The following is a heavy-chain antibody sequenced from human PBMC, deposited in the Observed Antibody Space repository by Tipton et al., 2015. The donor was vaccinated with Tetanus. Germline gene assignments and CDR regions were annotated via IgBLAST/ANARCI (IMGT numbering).Heavy chain of an antibody. Sequence: QLVQSGAEVKKPGESLKISCQASGYSFPHYYIVWVRHMPGKGLEWMGTIKPGDSDIQYSPSFRGQVAISADESINTAYLQGSSLKASDTAIYYCARRRTNTNLFFWFESWGQGTQVTVSS. V-gene: IGHV5-51*01. D-gene: IGHD1/OR15-1a*01. J-gene: IGHJ5*01. CDR3: ARRRTNTNLFFWFES. CDR2: IKPGDSDI. CDR1: GYSFPHYY.